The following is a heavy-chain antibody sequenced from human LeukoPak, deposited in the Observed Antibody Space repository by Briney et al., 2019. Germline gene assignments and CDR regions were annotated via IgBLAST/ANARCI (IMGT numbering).Heavy chain of an antibody. D-gene: IGHD3-22*01. CDR1: GFTFSSYA. V-gene: IGHV3-23*01. CDR3: AKTRDYYDSSGYDY. J-gene: IGHJ4*02. Sequence: GGSLRLSCAASGFTFSSYAMSWVRQAPGKGLEWVSAISGSGGSTYYADSVKGRFTISRDNSKNTLYLQMNSLRAEDTAVYYCAKTRDYYDSSGYDYWGQGTLVTVSS. CDR2: ISGSGGST.